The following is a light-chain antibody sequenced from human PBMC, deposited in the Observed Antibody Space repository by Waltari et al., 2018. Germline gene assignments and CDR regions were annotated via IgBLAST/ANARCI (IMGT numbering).Light chain of an antibody. CDR1: QDISRW. V-gene: IGKV1-12*01. CDR2: SAS. J-gene: IGKJ4*01. CDR3: QQATSLPLT. Sequence: DIQMTQSPSSVSASVGDSVTISCRASQDISRWLAWYQQNPGKAPKLLIYSASSLQSGVPSRFSGSGAGTYFTLPISDLQSEDFATYYCQQATSLPLTFGGGTRVEIK.